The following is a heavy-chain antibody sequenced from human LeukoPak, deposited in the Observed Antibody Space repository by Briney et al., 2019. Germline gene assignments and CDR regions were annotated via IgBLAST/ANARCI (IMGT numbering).Heavy chain of an antibody. V-gene: IGHV3-74*01. CDR1: GFTFSSYW. Sequence: GGSLRLSCAASGFTFSSYWMHWFRQAPGKGLLWVARINSDGSSTNYADSVKGRFTISRDNAKNTLYLQMNSLRAEDTAVYYCARFRSYNFDYWGQGTLVTVSS. J-gene: IGHJ4*02. D-gene: IGHD1-26*01. CDR3: ARFRSYNFDY. CDR2: INSDGSST.